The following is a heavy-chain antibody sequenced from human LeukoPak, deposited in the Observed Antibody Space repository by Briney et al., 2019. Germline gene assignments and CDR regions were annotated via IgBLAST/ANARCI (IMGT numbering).Heavy chain of an antibody. CDR3: ARDRGMGRSWSVYYYYYYLDV. CDR2: IIPIFGTA. J-gene: IGHJ6*03. V-gene: IGHV1-69*13. CDR1: GDTFTSYA. Sequence: ASVKVSCKASGDTFTSYAISWVRQAPGQGLEWMGGIIPIFGTANYAQKFQGRVTITADESTSTAYMELSSLRSEDTAVYYCARDRGMGRSWSVYYYYYYLDVWGKGTTVTISS. D-gene: IGHD6-13*01.